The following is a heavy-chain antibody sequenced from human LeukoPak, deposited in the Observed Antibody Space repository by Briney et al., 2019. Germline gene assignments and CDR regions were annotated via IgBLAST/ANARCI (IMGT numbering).Heavy chain of an antibody. CDR3: AKEYCSGGNCYSNFDY. V-gene: IGHV3-30*18. J-gene: IGHJ4*02. Sequence: GGSLRLSCAASGFTFSSSGMHWVRQAPGKGLEWVAVISYDGSNKFYVDSVKGRFTISRDNSKNTVLLQMNSLRAGDTAVYHCAKEYCSGGNCYSNFDYWGQGTLVTVSS. CDR2: ISYDGSNK. D-gene: IGHD2-15*01. CDR1: GFTFSSSG.